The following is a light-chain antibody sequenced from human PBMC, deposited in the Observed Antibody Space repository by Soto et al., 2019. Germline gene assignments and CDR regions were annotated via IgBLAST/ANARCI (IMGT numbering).Light chain of an antibody. V-gene: IGKV1-39*01. Sequence: DIQMTQSPSSLSASVGDRVTLTCRASQSISTYLNWYEQKPGKAPNLLIYGASNLQSGVPSRFSGGGSGTDFTLTISSLQPEDFGTYYCQQSYTSQVTFGGGTKVDIK. CDR3: QQSYTSQVT. J-gene: IGKJ4*01. CDR1: QSISTY. CDR2: GAS.